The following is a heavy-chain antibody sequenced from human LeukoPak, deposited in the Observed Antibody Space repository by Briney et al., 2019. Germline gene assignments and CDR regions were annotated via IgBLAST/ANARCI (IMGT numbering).Heavy chain of an antibody. CDR2: ISSSSSYI. J-gene: IGHJ4*02. D-gene: IGHD3-10*01. Sequence: GGSLRLSCAGSGSTFSSYSMNWVRQAPGKGLEWVSSISSSSSYIYYADSVKGRFTISRDNAKNSLYLQMNSLRAEDTAVYYCARVSPMVRGVITGPDYWGQGTLVTVSS. CDR1: GSTFSSYS. V-gene: IGHV3-21*01. CDR3: ARVSPMVRGVITGPDY.